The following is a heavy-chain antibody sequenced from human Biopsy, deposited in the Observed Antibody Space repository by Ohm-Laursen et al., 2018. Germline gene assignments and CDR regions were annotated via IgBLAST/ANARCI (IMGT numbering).Heavy chain of an antibody. CDR1: GYTLTDLS. D-gene: IGHD2/OR15-2a*01. V-gene: IGHV1-24*01. CDR2: FAPENGKT. CDR3: ARATNSTGWPYYYFYGMDV. J-gene: IGHJ6*02. Sequence: ASVKVSCKVSGYTLTDLSMHWVRQAPGKGLEWMGGFAPENGKTIYAQKFQGRVTMTEDTSTDTAYMELNNLRSEDTAVYYCARATNSTGWPYYYFYGMDVWGQGTTVTVSS.